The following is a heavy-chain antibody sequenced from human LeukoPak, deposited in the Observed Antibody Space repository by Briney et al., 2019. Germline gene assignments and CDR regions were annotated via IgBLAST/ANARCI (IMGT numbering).Heavy chain of an antibody. V-gene: IGHV3-23*01. Sequence: KAGGSLRLSCAASGFTFSSYAMSWVRQAPGKGLGWVSAISGSGGSTYYADSVKGRFTISRDNSKNTLYLQMNSLRAEDTAVYYCTFRETAVREGFHDYWGQGTLVTVSS. J-gene: IGHJ4*02. CDR1: GFTFSSYA. CDR2: ISGSGGST. CDR3: TFRETAVREGFHDY. D-gene: IGHD5-18*01.